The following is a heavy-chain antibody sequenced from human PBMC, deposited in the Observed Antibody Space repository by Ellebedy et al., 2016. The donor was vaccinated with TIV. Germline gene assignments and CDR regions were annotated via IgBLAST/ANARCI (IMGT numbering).Heavy chain of an antibody. V-gene: IGHV3-15*01. D-gene: IGHD2-15*01. CDR3: AAGTGYSDFDY. CDR2: IKGKTVGGTR. CDR1: GFIFSNAW. Sequence: GESLKISXAAPGFIFSNAWMNWVRQAPGKGLERVGRIKGKTVGGTRDFAAPVKGRFSISRDDSKNTVFLQMDSLKTEDTAVYYCAAGTGYSDFDYWGQGTLVTVSS. J-gene: IGHJ4*02.